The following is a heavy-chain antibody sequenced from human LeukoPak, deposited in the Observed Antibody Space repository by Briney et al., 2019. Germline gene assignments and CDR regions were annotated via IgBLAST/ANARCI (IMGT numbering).Heavy chain of an antibody. J-gene: IGHJ4*02. Sequence: GESLKISCKGSGYSFTSYWIGWVRQMPGKGLEWMGIIYPGDSDTRYSPSFQGQVTISADKPISTAYLQWSSLKASDTAMYYCATGRADILTGPDYWGQGTLVTVSS. CDR3: ATGRADILTGPDY. V-gene: IGHV5-51*04. CDR1: GYSFTSYW. D-gene: IGHD3-9*01. CDR2: IYPGDSDT.